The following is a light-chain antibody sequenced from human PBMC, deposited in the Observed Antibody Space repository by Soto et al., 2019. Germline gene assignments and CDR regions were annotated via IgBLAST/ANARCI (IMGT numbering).Light chain of an antibody. CDR3: AAWDDSLNGVV. V-gene: IGLV1-44*01. CDR2: SNN. J-gene: IGLJ2*01. CDR1: SSNIGSNT. Sequence: QSVLTQPPSASGTPGQRVTISCSGSSSNIGSNTVNWYQQLPGTASKLLIYSNNQRPSGVPDRVYGSKSGTSASLAISGLQAEDEADYYCAAWDDSLNGVVFGGGTKLPVL.